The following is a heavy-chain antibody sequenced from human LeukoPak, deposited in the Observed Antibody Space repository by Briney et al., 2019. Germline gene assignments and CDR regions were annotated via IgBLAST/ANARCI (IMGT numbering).Heavy chain of an antibody. CDR1: GYTFTSYY. J-gene: IGHJ4*02. Sequence: ASVKVSCKASGYTFTSYYMHWVRQAPGQGLEWMGIINPSGGSTSYAQKFQGRVTMTRDMSTSTVYIELSSLRSEDTAVYYCARDGAAAGTFPDYWGQGTLVTVSS. V-gene: IGHV1-46*01. D-gene: IGHD6-13*01. CDR2: INPSGGST. CDR3: ARDGAAAGTFPDY.